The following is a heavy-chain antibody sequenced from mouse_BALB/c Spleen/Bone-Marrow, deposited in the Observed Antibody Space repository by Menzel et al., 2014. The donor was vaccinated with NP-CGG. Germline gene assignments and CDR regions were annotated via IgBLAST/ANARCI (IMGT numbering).Heavy chain of an antibody. J-gene: IGHJ1*01. CDR1: GYTFTSYW. CDR3: APYYYGSSYGFYWYFDV. D-gene: IGHD1-1*01. Sequence: VQLQQSGAELVKPGASVKLSCKASGYTFTSYWMHWVKQRPGQGLEWIGEINPSNGRTNYNEKFKSKATLTVDKSSSTAYMQLSSLTSEDSVVYYCAPYYYGSSYGFYWYFDVWGAGTTVTVSS. CDR2: INPSNGRT. V-gene: IGHV1S81*02.